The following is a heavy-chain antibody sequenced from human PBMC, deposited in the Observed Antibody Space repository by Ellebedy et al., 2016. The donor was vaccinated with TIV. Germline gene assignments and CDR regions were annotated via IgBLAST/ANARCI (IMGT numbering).Heavy chain of an antibody. V-gene: IGHV3-21*04. Sequence: GESLKISCAASGFTFSSYSMNWVRQAPGKGLEWVSSISSSSSYIYYADSVKGRFTISRDNSKNTLYLQMNSLRAEDTAVYYCAKIKVVSGYLYWGQGTLVTVSS. CDR3: AKIKVVSGYLY. CDR2: ISSSSSYI. D-gene: IGHD5-12*01. CDR1: GFTFSSYS. J-gene: IGHJ4*02.